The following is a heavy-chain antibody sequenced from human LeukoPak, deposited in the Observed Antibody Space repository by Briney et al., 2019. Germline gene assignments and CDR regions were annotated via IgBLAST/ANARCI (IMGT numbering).Heavy chain of an antibody. D-gene: IGHD5-24*01. CDR3: ARVRDGYNSTDYSAVSPFDY. J-gene: IGHJ4*02. CDR1: GYTFTSYG. CDR2: INPNSGGT. V-gene: IGHV1-2*02. Sequence: ASMKVSCKASGYTFTSYGITWVRQAPGQGLEWMGWINPNSGGTNYAQKFQGRVTMTRDTSISTAYMELSRLRSDDTAVYYCARVRDGYNSTDYSAVSPFDYWGQGTLVTVSS.